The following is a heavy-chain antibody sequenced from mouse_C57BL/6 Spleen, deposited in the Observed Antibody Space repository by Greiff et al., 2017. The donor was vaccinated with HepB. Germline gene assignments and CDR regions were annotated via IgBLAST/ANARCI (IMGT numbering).Heavy chain of an antibody. V-gene: IGHV1-64*01. J-gene: IGHJ2*01. D-gene: IGHD2-5*01. Sequence: QVQLQQPGAELVKPGASVKLSCKASGYTFTSYWMHWVKQRPGQGLEWIGMIHPNSGSTNYNEKFKSKATLTVDKASSTAYMQLSSLTSEDSAVYYCARSGYSNYLDYWGQGTTLTVSS. CDR2: IHPNSGST. CDR3: ARSGYSNYLDY. CDR1: GYTFTSYW.